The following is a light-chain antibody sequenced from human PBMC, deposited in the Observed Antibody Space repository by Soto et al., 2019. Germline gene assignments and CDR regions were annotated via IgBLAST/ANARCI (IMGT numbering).Light chain of an antibody. CDR3: QQYGSSPRT. Sequence: EIVLTQSPGTLSLSPGERATLSCRASQSVSSNYLAWYQQKPGQAPRLLIYGASSSATGIPDRFSGSGSGTDFPLTISRLEPEDFAVYYCQQYGSSPRTFGQGTKVEIK. V-gene: IGKV3-20*01. J-gene: IGKJ1*01. CDR1: QSVSSNY. CDR2: GAS.